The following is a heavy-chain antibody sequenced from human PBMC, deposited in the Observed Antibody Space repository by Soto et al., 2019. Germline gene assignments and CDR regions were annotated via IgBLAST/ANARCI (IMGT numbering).Heavy chain of an antibody. CDR3: ARTPISYSGSVYGVDY. CDR1: GYTFTSHG. V-gene: IGHV1-18*01. J-gene: IGHJ4*02. Sequence: ASVKVSCKASGYTFTSHGISWVRQAPGQGLEWMGWISAYNGNTNYAQKLQGRVTMTTDTSTSTAYMELRSLRSDDTAVYYCARTPISYSGSVYGVDYWGQGTLVTVSS. D-gene: IGHD5-12*01. CDR2: ISAYNGNT.